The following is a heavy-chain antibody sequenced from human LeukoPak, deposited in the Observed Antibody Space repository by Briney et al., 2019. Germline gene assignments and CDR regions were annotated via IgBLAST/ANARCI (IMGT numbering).Heavy chain of an antibody. CDR1: GFTFGSNS. Sequence: PGGSLRLSCAASGFTFGSNSMNWVRQAPGKGLEWVSYISSTGGTIYYADSMKSRFTISRDNAKNSLYLQMNSLRVEDTAVYYCARTYVWGSYRPYPPDYWGQGTLVTVSS. CDR2: ISSTGGTI. J-gene: IGHJ4*02. V-gene: IGHV3-48*04. CDR3: ARTYVWGSYRPYPPDY. D-gene: IGHD3-16*02.